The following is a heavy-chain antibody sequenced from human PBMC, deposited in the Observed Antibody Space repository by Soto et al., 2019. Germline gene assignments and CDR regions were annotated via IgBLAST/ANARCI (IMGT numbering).Heavy chain of an antibody. CDR1: GGSISSSSYY. J-gene: IGHJ5*02. V-gene: IGHV4-39*01. Sequence: SETLSLTCTVSGGSISSSSYYWGWIRQPPGKGLEWIGSIYYSGSTYYNPSLKSRVTISVDTSKNQFSLKLSSVTAADTAVYYCARRGNGDNWFDPWGQGTLVTVPQ. D-gene: IGHD2-8*01. CDR3: ARRGNGDNWFDP. CDR2: IYYSGST.